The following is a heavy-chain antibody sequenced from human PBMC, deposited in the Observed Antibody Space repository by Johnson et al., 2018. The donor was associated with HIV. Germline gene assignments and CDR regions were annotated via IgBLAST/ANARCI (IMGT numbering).Heavy chain of an antibody. CDR1: GFTFCNYD. CDR2: IGTAGDT. Sequence: VHLVESGGGLVQPGGSLRLSCAASGFTFCNYDMHWVRQPTGKGLEWVSVIGTAGDTYYPGSVKGRFTISRENAKNSLYLQMNSLRAEDTALYYCAKYYYDSSGRYMTYAFDMWGQGTMVIVSS. V-gene: IGHV3-13*01. J-gene: IGHJ3*02. D-gene: IGHD3-22*01. CDR3: AKYYYDSSGRYMTYAFDM.